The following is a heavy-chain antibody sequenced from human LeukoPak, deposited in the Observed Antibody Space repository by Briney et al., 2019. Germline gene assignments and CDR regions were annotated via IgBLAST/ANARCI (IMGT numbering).Heavy chain of an antibody. D-gene: IGHD5-12*01. CDR3: ARVWGYSYGYFDY. J-gene: IGHJ4*02. CDR2: IYHSGSD. CDR1: DYSISSGYY. V-gene: IGHV4-38-2*01. Sequence: SETLSLTCAVPDYSISSGYYWGWIRQPPGKGLEWIGSIYHSGSDYYNPSLKSRVTISVDTSKNQFSLKLSSVTAADTAVYYCARVWGYSYGYFDYWGQGSLVTVSS.